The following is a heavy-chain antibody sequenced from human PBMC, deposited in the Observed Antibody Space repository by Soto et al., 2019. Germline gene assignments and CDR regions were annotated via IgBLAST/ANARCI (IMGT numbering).Heavy chain of an antibody. Sequence: ASVKVSCKASGYTFTNYGISWVRQAPGQGLEWMGWISAYNGNTKYAQKLQGRVTMTTDTSTSTAYMELSCLRSEDTAVYYCASDDSCICTSSYARNRFDPWRQGTLVTVSS. CDR1: GYTFTNYG. J-gene: IGHJ5*02. CDR3: ASDDSCICTSSYARNRFDP. D-gene: IGHD2-2*01. V-gene: IGHV1-18*01. CDR2: ISAYNGNT.